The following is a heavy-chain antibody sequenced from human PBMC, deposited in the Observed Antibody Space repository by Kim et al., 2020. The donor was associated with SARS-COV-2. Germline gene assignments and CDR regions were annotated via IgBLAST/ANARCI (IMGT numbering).Heavy chain of an antibody. V-gene: IGHV3-23*01. CDR3: AKDSTSMVRGGGAFDI. CDR2: ISGSGGST. J-gene: IGHJ3*02. D-gene: IGHD3-10*01. CDR1: GFTFSSYA. Sequence: GGSLRLSCAASGFTFSSYAMSWVRQAPGKGLEWVSAISGSGGSTYYADSVKGRFTISRDNSKNTLYLQMNSLRAEDTAVYYCAKDSTSMVRGGGAFDIWGQGTMVTVSS.